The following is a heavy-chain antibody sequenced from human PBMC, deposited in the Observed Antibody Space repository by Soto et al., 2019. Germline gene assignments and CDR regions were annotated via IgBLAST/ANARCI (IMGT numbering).Heavy chain of an antibody. J-gene: IGHJ6*02. Sequence: PGGSLRLSCAASGFTFRNYGMHWVRQAPGKGLVWVTVISYDGSHKYYADSVKGRFTISRDNSKNTVYLEMNSLRDEDTAVYYCAKVLNYYSNGMDVWGQGTTVTVSS. CDR1: GFTFRNYG. CDR3: AKVLNYYSNGMDV. V-gene: IGHV3-30*18. CDR2: ISYDGSHK.